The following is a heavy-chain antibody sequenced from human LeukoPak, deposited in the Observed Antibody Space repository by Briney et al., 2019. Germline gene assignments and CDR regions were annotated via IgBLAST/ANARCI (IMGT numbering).Heavy chain of an antibody. CDR1: GYTFTSYY. CDR2: INPNSGGT. J-gene: IGHJ4*02. V-gene: IGHV1-2*04. Sequence: GASVKVSCKASGYTFTSYYMHWVRQAPGQGLEWMGWINPNSGGTNYAQKFQGWVTMTRDTSISTAYMELSRLRSDDTAVYYCARDHRRSWFGEFSFDYWGQGTLVTVSS. D-gene: IGHD3-10*01. CDR3: ARDHRRSWFGEFSFDY.